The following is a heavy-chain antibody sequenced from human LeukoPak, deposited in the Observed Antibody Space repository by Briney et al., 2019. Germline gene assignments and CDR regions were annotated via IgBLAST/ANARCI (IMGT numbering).Heavy chain of an antibody. CDR3: ARSYYDFWSGYYRVYNWFDP. J-gene: IGHJ5*02. V-gene: IGHV4-59*08. CDR1: GGSISSYY. Sequence: PSETLSLTCTVSGGSISSYYWSWIRQPPGKGLEWIGYIYYSGSTNYNPSLKSRVTISVDTSKNQFSLKLSSVTAADTAVYYCARSYYDFWSGYYRVYNWFDPWGQGTLVTVSS. CDR2: IYYSGST. D-gene: IGHD3-3*01.